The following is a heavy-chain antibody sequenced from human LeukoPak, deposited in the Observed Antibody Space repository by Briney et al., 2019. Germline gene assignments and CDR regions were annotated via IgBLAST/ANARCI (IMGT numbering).Heavy chain of an antibody. V-gene: IGHV3-7*01. CDR1: GFTFRSYW. CDR2: IKHDGSEK. D-gene: IGHD3-3*01. CDR3: ARDQSGPDY. J-gene: IGHJ4*02. Sequence: GGSLRLSCAASGFTFRSYWMSWVRQAPGKGLEWVANIKHDGSEKYYVGSVKGRFTISRDNAKNSLYLQMNSLGAEDTAVYYCARDQSGPDYWGQGTLVTVSS.